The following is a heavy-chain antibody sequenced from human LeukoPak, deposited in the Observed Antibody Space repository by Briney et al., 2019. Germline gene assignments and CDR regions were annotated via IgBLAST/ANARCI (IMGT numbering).Heavy chain of an antibody. J-gene: IGHJ6*03. CDR3: ARLDGVGERYYYYYMDV. D-gene: IGHD3-10*01. CDR2: IYYSGST. Sequence: PGGSLRLSCEASGFTFSSYAMSWIRQPPGKGLEWIGYIYYSGSTNYNPSLKSRVTISVDTSKNQFSLKMRSVTAADTAVYYCARLDGVGERYYYYYMDVWGKGTTVTISS. V-gene: IGHV4-59*08. CDR1: GFTFSSYA.